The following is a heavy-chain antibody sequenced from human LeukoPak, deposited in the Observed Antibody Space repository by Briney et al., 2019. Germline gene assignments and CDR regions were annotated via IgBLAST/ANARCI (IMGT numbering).Heavy chain of an antibody. Sequence: GGSLSLSCAASGFHFSNYAMSWVRQAPGKGLEWVSCIGHRRGNLHYADSVKGRFTVSRDNSKNTLHLQMNSLRAEDTAIYYCTKTNRFYDDTYKWFDPWGQGTLVTVSS. CDR2: IGHRRGNL. D-gene: IGHD5/OR15-5a*01. V-gene: IGHV3-23*01. CDR3: TKTNRFYDDTYKWFDP. J-gene: IGHJ5*02. CDR1: GFHFSNYA.